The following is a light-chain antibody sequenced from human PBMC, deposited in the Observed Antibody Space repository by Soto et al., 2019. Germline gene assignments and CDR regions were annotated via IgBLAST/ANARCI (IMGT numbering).Light chain of an antibody. CDR1: QSLLHSNGYNY. Sequence: DIVMTQSPLSLPVTPGEPASISCRSSQSLLHSNGYNYLDWYLQKPGQSPQLLIYLGSNRASGVPDRFSGCGSGTDFTLKISRVEAEDVGVYYCMQALQTKLTFGGGTKVEIK. CDR2: LGS. V-gene: IGKV2-28*01. J-gene: IGKJ4*01. CDR3: MQALQTKLT.